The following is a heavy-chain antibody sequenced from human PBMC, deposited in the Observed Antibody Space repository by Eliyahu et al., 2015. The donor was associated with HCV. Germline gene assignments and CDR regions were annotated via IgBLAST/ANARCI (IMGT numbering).Heavy chain of an antibody. V-gene: IGHV4-31*03. D-gene: IGHD2-8*02. J-gene: IGHJ4*02. Sequence: QVQLQESGPGLVKPSQXLSLTXTXSXGSIXSGGYYWSWIRQHPGKGVEWIGYIYYSGSXYYNPSLKSRVTISVDTSKNQFSLKLSSVTAADTAVYYCARMTGGVWETAFDYWGQGTLVTVSS. CDR3: ARMTGGVWETAFDY. CDR2: IYYSGSX. CDR1: XGSIXSGGYY.